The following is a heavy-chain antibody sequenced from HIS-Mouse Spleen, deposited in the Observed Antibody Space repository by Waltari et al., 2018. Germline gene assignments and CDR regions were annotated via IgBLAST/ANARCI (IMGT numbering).Heavy chain of an antibody. CDR3: ARDRLGRGPGYYYYGMDV. V-gene: IGHV1-2*02. CDR1: GYTFTGHY. D-gene: IGHD7-27*01. J-gene: IGHJ6*02. Sequence: QVQLVQSGAEVKKPGASVKVSCKASGYTFTGHYMHWVRQAPGQGLEWMGWINPNSGGTNYAQKFQGRVTMTRDTSISTAYMELSRLRSDDTAVYYCARDRLGRGPGYYYYGMDVWGQGTTVTVSS. CDR2: INPNSGGT.